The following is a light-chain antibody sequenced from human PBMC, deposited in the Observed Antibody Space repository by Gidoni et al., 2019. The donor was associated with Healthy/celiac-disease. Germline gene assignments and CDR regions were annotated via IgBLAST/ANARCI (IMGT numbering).Light chain of an antibody. V-gene: IGLV2-14*01. Sequence: QSALTQPASVSGSPGQSITISCTGTSSDVGGYNYVSWYQPHPGKAPKLMIYDVSNRPSGVSNRFSGSKSGNTASLTISGLQVEDEADYYCSSYTSSSTLVVGGGTKLTVL. J-gene: IGLJ2*01. CDR3: SSYTSSSTLV. CDR1: SSDVGGYNY. CDR2: DVS.